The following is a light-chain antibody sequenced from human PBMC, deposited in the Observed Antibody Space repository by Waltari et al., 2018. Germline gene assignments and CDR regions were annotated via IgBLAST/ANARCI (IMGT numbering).Light chain of an antibody. V-gene: IGLV2-14*03. CDR1: SSDVGGYNY. CDR3: SSYTSSSIWV. Sequence: QSALTQPASVSGSPGQSITISCTGTSSDVGGYNYVSWYQQHPGKAPKPMIYDVSNRPSGVSDRFSGSKSCNPASLTISGLQAEDEADYYCSSYTSSSIWVFGGGTKVTVL. CDR2: DVS. J-gene: IGLJ3*02.